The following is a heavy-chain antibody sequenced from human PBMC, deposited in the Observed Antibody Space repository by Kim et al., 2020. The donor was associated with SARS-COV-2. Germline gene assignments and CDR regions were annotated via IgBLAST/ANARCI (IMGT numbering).Heavy chain of an antibody. Sequence: GGSLRLSCAASGFTFSSYDMHWVRQATGKGLEWVSAIGTAGDTYYPGSVKGRFTISRENAKNSLYLQMNSLSAGDTAVYYCARDLGGGWDFDRWGRGTLVTVSS. CDR3: ARDLGGGWDFDR. J-gene: IGHJ2*01. CDR2: IGTAGDT. V-gene: IGHV3-13*01. CDR1: GFTFSSYD.